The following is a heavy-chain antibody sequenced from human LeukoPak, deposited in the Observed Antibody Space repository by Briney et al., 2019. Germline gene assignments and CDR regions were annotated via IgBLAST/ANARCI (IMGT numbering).Heavy chain of an antibody. D-gene: IGHD1-26*01. J-gene: IGHJ4*02. CDR1: GFIFDDYG. CDR2: ISGNGDII. V-gene: IGHV3-20*04. CDR3: ARDLPTGTYRAYFDN. Sequence: GGSLRLSCAASGFIFDDYGMHWVRQTPGKGLEWVSLISGNGDIIYYADSVKGRFTISRDNAEKSVYLQMNSLRAEDTAVYYCARDLPTGTYRAYFDNWGQGTLVTVSS.